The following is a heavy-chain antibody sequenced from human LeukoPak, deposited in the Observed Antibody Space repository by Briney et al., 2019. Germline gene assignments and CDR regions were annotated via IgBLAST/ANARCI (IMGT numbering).Heavy chain of an antibody. CDR3: ARDKYGGNSNAFDI. Sequence: GGSLRLSWAASGXIFRSYWMHGVRQAPGKGRVWVSRINSDESSTHYADSVKGRFTISIDNAKNTLYLQMNSLRAEDTAMYYCARDKYGGNSNAFDIWGQGTMVTVSS. CDR1: GXIFRSYW. CDR2: INSDESST. V-gene: IGHV3-74*01. J-gene: IGHJ3*02. D-gene: IGHD4-23*01.